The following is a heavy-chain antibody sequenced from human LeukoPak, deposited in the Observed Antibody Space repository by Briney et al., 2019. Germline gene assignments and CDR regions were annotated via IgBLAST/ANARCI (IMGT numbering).Heavy chain of an antibody. CDR2: IFYDGSQK. CDR3: ARDDLADGNGFDI. V-gene: IGHV3-33*08. Sequence: GGSLRLSCAASGFTFSSYSMNWVRQAPGKGLEWVAIIFYDGSQKLYADSVKGRFTISRDISKNTLYLQMNSLRVEDTAVYYCARDDLADGNGFDIWGQGTMVTVSS. J-gene: IGHJ3*02. D-gene: IGHD6-19*01. CDR1: GFTFSSYS.